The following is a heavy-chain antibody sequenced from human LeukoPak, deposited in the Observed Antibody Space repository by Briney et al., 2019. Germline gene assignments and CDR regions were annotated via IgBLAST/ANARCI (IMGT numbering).Heavy chain of an antibody. J-gene: IGHJ4*02. CDR3: ARDRGEIDY. CDR1: GGSISSYY. V-gene: IGHV4-59*01. Sequence: SETLSLTCTVSGGSISSYYWSWIRQPPGKGLEWIGYIYYSGSTNYNPSLMSRVTISVDTSKNQFSLKLSSVTAADTAVYYCARDRGEIDYWGQGTLVTVSS. D-gene: IGHD3-10*01. CDR2: IYYSGST.